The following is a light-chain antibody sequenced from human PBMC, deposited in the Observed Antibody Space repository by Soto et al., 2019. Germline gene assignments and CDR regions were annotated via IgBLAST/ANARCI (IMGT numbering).Light chain of an antibody. CDR1: NSDVGLYDF. V-gene: IGLV2-14*01. CDR3: ISYTSDDVRYV. Sequence: QSVLTQPASVSGTPGQSITISCTGSNSDVGLYDFVSWYQHHPGRAPKLIVSEVSHRTSGISNRFSGSKSGNTASLTISGLQSDDEADYCCISYTSDDVRYVFGTGTKLTVL. CDR2: EVS. J-gene: IGLJ1*01.